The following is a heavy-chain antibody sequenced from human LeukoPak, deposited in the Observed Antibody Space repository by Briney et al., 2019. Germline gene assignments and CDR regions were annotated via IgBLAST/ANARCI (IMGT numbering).Heavy chain of an antibody. V-gene: IGHV4-34*01. CDR3: ASYCSSTSCLGWVGGSWYRVPANFDY. CDR2: INHSGST. Sequence: SETLSLTCAVYGGSFSGYYWSWIRQPPGKGLEWIGEINHSGSTNYNPSLKSRVTISADTSKNQFSLKLSSVTAADTAVYYCASYCSSTSCLGWVGGSWYRVPANFDYWGQGTLVTVSS. D-gene: IGHD2-2*01. J-gene: IGHJ4*02. CDR1: GGSFSGYY.